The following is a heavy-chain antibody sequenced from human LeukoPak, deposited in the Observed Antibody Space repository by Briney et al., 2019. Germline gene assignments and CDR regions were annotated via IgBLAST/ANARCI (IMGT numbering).Heavy chain of an antibody. V-gene: IGHV3-30-3*01. CDR1: GFTFSSYA. CDR3: ARVYNDLWFGELYFDY. J-gene: IGHJ4*02. CDR2: ISYDGSNK. Sequence: PGRSLRLPCAASGFTFSSYAMHWVRQAPGKGLEWVAVISYDGSNKYYADSVKGRFTISRDNSKNTLYLQMNSLRAEDTAVYYCARVYNDLWFGELYFDYWGQGTLVTVSS. D-gene: IGHD3-10*01.